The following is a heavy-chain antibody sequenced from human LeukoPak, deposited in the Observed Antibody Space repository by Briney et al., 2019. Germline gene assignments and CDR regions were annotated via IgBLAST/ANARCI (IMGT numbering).Heavy chain of an antibody. D-gene: IGHD2-15*01. J-gene: IGHJ4*02. V-gene: IGHV3-21*01. CDR2: ISSGGRYI. CDR3: ARASILPRCFGGSCFAPLDY. CDR1: GFNFSHYT. Sequence: GESPKISCAASGFNFSHYTMTWVRQAPGKGLEWVSSISSGGRYIYYSDSLRGRFTVSRDDATNSLSLLMNSLRAEDTALYYCARASILPRCFGGSCFAPLDYWGQGSLVTVSS.